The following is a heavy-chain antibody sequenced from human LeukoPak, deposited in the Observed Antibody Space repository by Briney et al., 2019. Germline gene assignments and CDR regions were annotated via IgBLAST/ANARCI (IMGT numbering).Heavy chain of an antibody. Sequence: PSETLSLTCTVSGGSISSYYWSWIRQPAGKGLEWIGRIYTSGSTNYNPSLKSRVTMSVDTSKNQFSLKLSSVTAADTAVYYCARDEYYYGSGSYFDYRGQGTLVSVSS. CDR1: GGSISSYY. J-gene: IGHJ4*02. V-gene: IGHV4-4*07. CDR3: ARDEYYYGSGSYFDY. CDR2: IYTSGST. D-gene: IGHD3-10*01.